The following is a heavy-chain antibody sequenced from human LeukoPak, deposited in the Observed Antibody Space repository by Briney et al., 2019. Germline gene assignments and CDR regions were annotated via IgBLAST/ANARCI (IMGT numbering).Heavy chain of an antibody. Sequence: SETLSLTCTVSGGSISSSSYYWGWIRQPPGKGLEWIGSIYYSGSTYYNPSLKSRVTISVDTSKNQFSLKLSSVTAADTAVYYCARGLSARDGYNETFDYWGQGTLVTVSS. V-gene: IGHV4-39*01. CDR3: ARGLSARDGYNETFDY. CDR1: GGSISSSSYY. J-gene: IGHJ4*02. D-gene: IGHD5-24*01. CDR2: IYYSGST.